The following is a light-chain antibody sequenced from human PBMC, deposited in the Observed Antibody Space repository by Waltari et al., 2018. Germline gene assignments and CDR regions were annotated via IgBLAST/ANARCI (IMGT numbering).Light chain of an antibody. CDR1: SGTNVGNNR. V-gene: IGLV5-45*03. Sequence: QAVLTQPSSLSAPPGASARLTCTLRSGTNVGNNRLYWYQQKSGRPPQYLLSYKSASDRQPAYRVPSRFSGCNDASAKAGIILISGLQSEEDADYYCMIWDSRVSVFGRGTKLTVL. CDR3: MIWDSRVSV. CDR2: YKSASDR. J-gene: IGLJ2*01.